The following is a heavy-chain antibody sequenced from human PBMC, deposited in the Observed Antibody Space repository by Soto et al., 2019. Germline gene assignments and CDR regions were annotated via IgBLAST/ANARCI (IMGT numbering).Heavy chain of an antibody. CDR2: IIPIFGTA. J-gene: IGHJ5*02. V-gene: IGHV1-69*13. CDR1: GGTFSSYA. Sequence: SVKVSCKASGGTFSSYAISWVRQAPGQGLEWTGGIIPIFGTANYAQKFQGRVTITADESTSTAYMELSSLRSEDTAVYYCARDIPPRYSSAPRFDPWGQGTLVTVSS. CDR3: ARDIPPRYSSAPRFDP. D-gene: IGHD6-25*01.